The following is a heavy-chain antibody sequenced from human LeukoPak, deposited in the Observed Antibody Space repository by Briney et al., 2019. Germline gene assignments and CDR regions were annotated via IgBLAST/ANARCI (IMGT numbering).Heavy chain of an antibody. V-gene: IGHV3-7*01. J-gene: IGHJ4*02. D-gene: IGHD3-10*01. Sequence: GGSLRLSCAASGCTFSSYWMSWVRQAPGKGLEWVANIKQDGSEKNYEDYVQGRFTITRDNAKNSLYLQLNSLRAEDTAVYYCATTSGKNKYFYGSGSYYDDYWGQGTLIIVSS. CDR2: IKQDGSEK. CDR3: ATTSGKNKYFYGSGSYYDDY. CDR1: GCTFSSYW.